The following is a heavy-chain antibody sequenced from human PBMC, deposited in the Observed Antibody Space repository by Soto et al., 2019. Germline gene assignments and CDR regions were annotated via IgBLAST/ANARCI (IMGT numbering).Heavy chain of an antibody. J-gene: IGHJ6*02. V-gene: IGHV5-10-1*01. CDR3: ARRLSGPKEEYNAYYFYGLDV. Sequence: GESLKISCQGSGYSFTSHWITWVRQTPGKVLEWMGRIDPSNSYTNYSPSFQGHVAISIDRSISTAYLQWSSPEASDTAIYYCARRLSGPKEEYNAYYFYGLDVWGQGXTVTVSS. D-gene: IGHD1-1*01. CDR1: GYSFTSHW. CDR2: IDPSNSYT.